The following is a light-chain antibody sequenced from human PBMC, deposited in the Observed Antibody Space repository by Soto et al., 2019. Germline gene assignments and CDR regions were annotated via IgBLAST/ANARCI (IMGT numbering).Light chain of an antibody. CDR1: SSDVDIYNR. V-gene: IGLV2-18*01. CDR3: TLFTVSGTFV. Sequence: QSALTQPPSVSGSPVQSVTISCTGTSSDVDIYNRVSWYQQPPGTAPKLIIFEVNNRPPGVPDRFSGSKSGNTASLIISGLQAEDEADYFCTLFTVSGTFVFGTGTKLTVL. J-gene: IGLJ1*01. CDR2: EVN.